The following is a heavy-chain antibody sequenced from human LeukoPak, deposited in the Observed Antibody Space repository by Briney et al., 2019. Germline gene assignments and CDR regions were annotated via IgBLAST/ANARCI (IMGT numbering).Heavy chain of an antibody. CDR1: GYTFTGHY. Sequence: ASVKVSCKASGYTFTGHYMNWVRLAPGQGLEWMGWINPTGGTTYAQKFQDRVTMTRDTSINTAYMELSGLRSDDTGVYYCARDLGWSSSHWGQGTLVTVSS. CDR2: INPTGGT. D-gene: IGHD6-6*01. V-gene: IGHV1-2*02. CDR3: ARDLGWSSSH. J-gene: IGHJ1*01.